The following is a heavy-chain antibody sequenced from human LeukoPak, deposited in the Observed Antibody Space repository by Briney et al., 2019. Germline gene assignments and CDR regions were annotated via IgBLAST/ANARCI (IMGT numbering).Heavy chain of an antibody. J-gene: IGHJ5*02. V-gene: IGHV4-61*01. CDR1: GGSVSSGSYY. D-gene: IGHD3-10*01. CDR3: ARGDGSGSGRWFDP. Sequence: SETLSLTCTVSGGSVSSGSYYWSWIRQPPGKGLEWIGYIYYSGSTNYNPSLKSRVTISVDRSKNQFSLNLNSVTAADTALYYCARGDGSGSGRWFDPWGQGTLITVSS. CDR2: IYYSGST.